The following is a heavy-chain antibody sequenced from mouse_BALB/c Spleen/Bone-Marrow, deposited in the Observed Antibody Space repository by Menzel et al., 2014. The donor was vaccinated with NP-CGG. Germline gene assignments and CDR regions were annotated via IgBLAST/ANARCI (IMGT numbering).Heavy chain of an antibody. D-gene: IGHD1-1*01. CDR1: GFTFSSFG. CDR2: ISSGSTTI. Sequence: EVQLVESGGGLVQPGGSRKLSCAVSGFTFSSFGMHWVRQAPEKGLEWVAYISSGSTTIYYADTVKGRFTISRDNPKNTLFLQMTSLRSEDTAIYYCARDYYGSIYFDYWGQGTALTVSS. CDR3: ARDYYGSIYFDY. J-gene: IGHJ2*01. V-gene: IGHV5-17*02.